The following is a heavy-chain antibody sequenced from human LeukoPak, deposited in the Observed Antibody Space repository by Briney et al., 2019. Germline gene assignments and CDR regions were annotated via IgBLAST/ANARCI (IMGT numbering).Heavy chain of an antibody. CDR1: GGSFSGYY. CDR3: ARGKGIPTIFGVITTGDYFDY. V-gene: IGHV4-34*01. D-gene: IGHD3-3*01. J-gene: IGHJ4*02. CDR2: INHSGST. Sequence: SETLSLTCAVYGGSFSGYYWSWIRQPPGKGLEWIGEINHSGSTNYNPSLKSRVTISVDTSKNQFSLKLSSVTAADTAVYYCARGKGIPTIFGVITTGDYFDYWGQGTLVTVSS.